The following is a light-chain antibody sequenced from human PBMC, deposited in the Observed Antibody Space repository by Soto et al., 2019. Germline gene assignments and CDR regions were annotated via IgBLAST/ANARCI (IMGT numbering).Light chain of an antibody. J-gene: IGLJ1*01. Sequence: QSVLTQPPSASGTPGQRVTISCSGSSSNIGSNNVNWYQQLPGTAPTILIYYNNQRPSGVSDRFSGSKSGNSASLAISGLQAEDEADYYCAAWNDSSNLQVFGTGTKVTVL. CDR3: AAWNDSSNLQV. CDR2: YNN. CDR1: SSNIGSNN. V-gene: IGLV1-44*01.